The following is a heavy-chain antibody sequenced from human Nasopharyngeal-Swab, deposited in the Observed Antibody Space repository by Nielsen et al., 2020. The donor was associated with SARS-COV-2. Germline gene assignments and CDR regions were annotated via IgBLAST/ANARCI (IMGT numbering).Heavy chain of an antibody. Sequence: VRQLPGKRLEWLGLIYPGDSATTSIPSFQCQVTISANKTINTAFLQWSSLKASNTAKYYCARREDNSGSYRSEYFQFWGQGTLVTVSS. V-gene: IGHV5-51*01. J-gene: IGHJ1*01. CDR3: ARREDNSGSYRSEYFQF. D-gene: IGHD6-19*01. CDR2: IYPGDSAT.